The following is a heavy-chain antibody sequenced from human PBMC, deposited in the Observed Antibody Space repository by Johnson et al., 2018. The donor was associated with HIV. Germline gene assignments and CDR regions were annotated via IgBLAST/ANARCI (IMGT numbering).Heavy chain of an antibody. V-gene: IGHV3-20*04. CDR3: ARSLLWFGESNAFDI. D-gene: IGHD3-10*01. Sequence: QLVESGGGVVRPGGSLRLSCEASGFTFDYYGMSWVRQAPGKGLEWVSGINWNGGSTTYADSVKGRFTISRDNSKNTLYLQMNSLRAGDTAVYYCARSLLWFGESNAFDIWGQGTMVTVSS. J-gene: IGHJ3*02. CDR2: INWNGGST. CDR1: GFTFDYYG.